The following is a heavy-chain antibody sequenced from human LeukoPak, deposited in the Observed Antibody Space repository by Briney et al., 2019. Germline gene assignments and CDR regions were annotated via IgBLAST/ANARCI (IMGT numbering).Heavy chain of an antibody. J-gene: IGHJ4*02. V-gene: IGHV1-2*02. CDR2: INPNSGGT. CDR3: ARDRGRGWPLYYFDY. D-gene: IGHD3-10*01. CDR1: GYTFTGYY. Sequence: ASVKVSCKASGYTFTGYYMHWVRQAPGQGLEWMGWINPNSGGTNYAQKFQGRVTMTRDTSISTAYMELSRLRSDDTAVYYCARDRGRGWPLYYFDYWGQGTLVTVSS.